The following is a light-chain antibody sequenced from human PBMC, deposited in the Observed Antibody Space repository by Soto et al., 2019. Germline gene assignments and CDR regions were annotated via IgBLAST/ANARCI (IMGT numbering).Light chain of an antibody. Sequence: EIVLTQSPGTLSLSPGERATLSCRASQSVSSSYLAWYQQKTGQAPRLLIYGASSRATGIPDRFSGSGSGTDFTLTISRLEPEDFAVYYCQKYGSSPLTFGGGTKVEIK. CDR2: GAS. CDR1: QSVSSSY. CDR3: QKYGSSPLT. V-gene: IGKV3-20*01. J-gene: IGKJ4*01.